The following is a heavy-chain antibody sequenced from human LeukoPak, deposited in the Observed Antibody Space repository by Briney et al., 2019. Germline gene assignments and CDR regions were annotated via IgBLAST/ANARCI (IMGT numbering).Heavy chain of an antibody. CDR1: GYTFTGYY. CDR3: ANVPSGSYSYYFDY. D-gene: IGHD1-26*01. J-gene: IGHJ4*02. V-gene: IGHV1-2*02. Sequence: GASVKVSCEASGYTFTGYYMHWVRQAPGQGLEWMGWINPNSGGTNYAQKFQGRVTMTRDTSISTAYMELSRLRSDDTAVYYCANVPSGSYSYYFDYWGQGTLVTVSS. CDR2: INPNSGGT.